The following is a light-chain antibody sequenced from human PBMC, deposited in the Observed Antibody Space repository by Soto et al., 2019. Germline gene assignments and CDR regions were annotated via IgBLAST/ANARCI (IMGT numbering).Light chain of an antibody. CDR2: GAS. V-gene: IGKV3-15*01. CDR1: QSVSSN. CDR3: QQRLNWQVT. J-gene: IGKJ5*01. Sequence: EIVMTQSPATLSVSPVERATLSCRASQSVSSNLAWYQQKPGQAPRLLIYGASTRATGIPARFSGSGSGTDFTLTISSLEPEDFAVYYCQQRLNWQVTFGQGTRLEIK.